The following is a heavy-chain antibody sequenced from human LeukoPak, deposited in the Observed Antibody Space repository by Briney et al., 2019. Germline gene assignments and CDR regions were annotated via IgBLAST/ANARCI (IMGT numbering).Heavy chain of an antibody. V-gene: IGHV3-49*05. CDR1: GFTFGNYA. CDR2: IRSKDYGETT. CDR3: ARGGYQFEH. Sequence: KAGGSLRLSCTTSGFTFGNYAMSWFRQAPGKGLEWIGVIRSKDYGETTRYAASVKGRFIISRDDSKSNAYLQMDSLETEDTAVYYCARGGYQFEHWGQGTLITVSS. D-gene: IGHD3-16*02. J-gene: IGHJ1*01.